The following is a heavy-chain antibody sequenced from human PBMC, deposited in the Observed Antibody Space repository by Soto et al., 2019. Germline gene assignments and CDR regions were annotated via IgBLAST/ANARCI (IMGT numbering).Heavy chain of an antibody. J-gene: IGHJ4*02. CDR3: ALRFLEWSTIDY. D-gene: IGHD3-3*01. V-gene: IGHV4-34*01. CDR2: INHSGST. Sequence: PSETLSLTCAVYGGSFSGYYWSWIRQPPGKGLEWIGEINHSGSTNYNPSLKSRVTISVDTSKNQFSLKLSSVTAADTAVYYCALRFLEWSTIDYSGQGTLVSVSS. CDR1: GGSFSGYY.